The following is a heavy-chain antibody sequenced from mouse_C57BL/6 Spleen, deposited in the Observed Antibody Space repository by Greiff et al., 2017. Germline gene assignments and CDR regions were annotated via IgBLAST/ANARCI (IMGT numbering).Heavy chain of an antibody. CDR2: IYPGDGDT. J-gene: IGHJ2*01. CDR1: GYAFSSSW. Sequence: VQLQQSGPELVKPGASVKISCKASGYAFSSSWMNWVKQRPGKGLEWIGRIYPGDGDTNYNGKFKGKATLTADKSSSTAYMQLSSLTSEDSAVYFCARWIYYSNYVSDYWGQGTTLTVSS. CDR3: ARWIYYSNYVSDY. D-gene: IGHD2-5*01. V-gene: IGHV1-82*01.